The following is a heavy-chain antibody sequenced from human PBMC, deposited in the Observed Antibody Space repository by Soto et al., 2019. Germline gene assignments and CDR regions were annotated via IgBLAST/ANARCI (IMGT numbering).Heavy chain of an antibody. CDR1: GGSISRSSYY. J-gene: IGHJ5*02. Sequence: SETLSLTCTVSGGSISRSSYYWGWIRQPPGKGLEWIGNIYYSGNTYYNPSLQSRVTISVDTSKNQFSLKLTSATDVDTAVYYCARLGEYYQSLDPWGQGTLVTVSS. CDR2: IYYSGNT. V-gene: IGHV4-39*01. CDR3: ARLGEYYQSLDP. D-gene: IGHD2-2*01.